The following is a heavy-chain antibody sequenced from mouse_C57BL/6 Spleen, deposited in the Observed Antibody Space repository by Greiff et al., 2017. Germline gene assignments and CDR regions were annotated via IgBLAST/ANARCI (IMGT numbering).Heavy chain of an antibody. CDR3: ARVDYRPY. CDR2: IYPGDGDT. D-gene: IGHD2-4*01. CDR1: GYAFSSSW. J-gene: IGHJ3*01. Sequence: VQLQQSGPELVKPGASVKISCKASGYAFSSSWMNWVKQRPGQGLEWIGRIYPGDGDTNYNGKFKGKATLTADKSSSTAYMQLSSLTSEDSAVYFCARVDYRPYWGQGTLVTVSA. V-gene: IGHV1-82*01.